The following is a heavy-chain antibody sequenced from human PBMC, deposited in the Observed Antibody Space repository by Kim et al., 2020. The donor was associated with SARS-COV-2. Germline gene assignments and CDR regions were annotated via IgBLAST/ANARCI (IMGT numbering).Heavy chain of an antibody. CDR3: ASEYSSSDPHYYYYMDV. CDR1: GGSISSSSYY. CDR2: IYYSGST. V-gene: IGHV4-39*01. D-gene: IGHD6-6*01. Sequence: SETLSLTCTVSGGSISSSSYYWGWIRQPPGKGLEWIGSIYYSGSTYYNPSLKSRVTISVDTSKNQFSLKLSSVTAADTAVYYCASEYSSSDPHYYYYMDVWGKGTTVTVSS. J-gene: IGHJ6*03.